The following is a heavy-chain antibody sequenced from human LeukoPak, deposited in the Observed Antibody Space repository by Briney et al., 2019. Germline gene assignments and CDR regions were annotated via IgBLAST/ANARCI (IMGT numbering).Heavy chain of an antibody. D-gene: IGHD2-2*01. Sequence: GRSLRLSCAASGFTFSSYGMHWVRQAPGKGLEWMAVISYDGSNKYYADSVKGRFTISRDNSKNTLYLQMNSLRAEDTAVYYCAKDHVRFPPYQLLSHWGQGTLVTVSS. CDR3: AKDHVRFPPYQLLSH. CDR1: GFTFSSYG. V-gene: IGHV3-30*18. CDR2: ISYDGSNK. J-gene: IGHJ4*02.